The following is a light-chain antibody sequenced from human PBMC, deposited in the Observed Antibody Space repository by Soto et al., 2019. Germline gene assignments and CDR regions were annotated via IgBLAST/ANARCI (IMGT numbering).Light chain of an antibody. CDR2: KAS. V-gene: IGKV1-5*03. J-gene: IGKJ5*01. CDR1: QSIGSW. Sequence: DIQMTQSPSTLSASVGDRVTITCRASQSIGSWLAWYQQKPGKGPKVLIYKASSLESGVPSRFSGSGSGTEFTLTISSLQPDDFATYYCQQHNTYPFTFCQGTRLEIK. CDR3: QQHNTYPFT.